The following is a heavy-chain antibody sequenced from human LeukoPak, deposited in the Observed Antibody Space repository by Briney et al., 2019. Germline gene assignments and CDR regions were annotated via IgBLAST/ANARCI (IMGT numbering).Heavy chain of an antibody. D-gene: IGHD6-6*01. Sequence: GGSLRLSCAAYGFSFNKPWMSWVRQAPGKGLEWVCRIKRKSDGGAADYAAPVKGRFTISRDDSKNTLNLQMNSLKTEDTAVYYCATAGLVLDAFDVWGQGTMVTVSS. CDR3: ATAGLVLDAFDV. J-gene: IGHJ3*01. CDR1: GFSFNKPW. CDR2: IKRKSDGGAA. V-gene: IGHV3-15*01.